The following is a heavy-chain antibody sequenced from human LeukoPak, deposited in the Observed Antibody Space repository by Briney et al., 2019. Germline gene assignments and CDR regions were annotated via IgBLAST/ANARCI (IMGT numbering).Heavy chain of an antibody. CDR1: GGTFSSYA. J-gene: IGHJ4*02. CDR3: ARDHYYDSSGYHY. Sequence: SVKVSCKASGGTFSSYAISWVRQAPGQGLEWMGGIIPIFGTVNYAQKFQGRVTMTTDTSTSTAYMELRSLRSDDTAVYYCARDHYYDSSGYHYWGQGTLVTVSS. CDR2: IIPIFGTV. D-gene: IGHD3-22*01. V-gene: IGHV1-69*05.